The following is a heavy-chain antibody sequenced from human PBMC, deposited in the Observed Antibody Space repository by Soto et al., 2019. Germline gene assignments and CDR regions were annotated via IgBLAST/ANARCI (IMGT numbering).Heavy chain of an antibody. J-gene: IGHJ6*03. CDR1: GFTRDDYA. Sequence: EAQLVESGGGLVQPGRSLRLSCAASGFTRDDYAMHWVRQAPGKGLEWVSGISWNSGSIDYADSVKGRFTISRNSAKNSLFMRMNSLRGDDTALYYWASFFGGGLRKYQNNHSYMDVWSKGTTVTVSS. CDR2: ISWNSGSI. CDR3: ASFFGGGLRKYQNNHSYMDV. V-gene: IGHV3-9*01. D-gene: IGHD3-16*01.